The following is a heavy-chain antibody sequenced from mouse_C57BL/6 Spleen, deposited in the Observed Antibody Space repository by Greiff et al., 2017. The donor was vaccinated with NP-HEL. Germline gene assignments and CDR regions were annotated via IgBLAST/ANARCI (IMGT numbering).Heavy chain of an antibody. J-gene: IGHJ2*01. CDR2: ISAGGSYT. D-gene: IGHD2-3*01. Sequence: DVHLVESGGGLVKPGGSLKLSCAASGFTFSSYAMSWVRQTPEKRLEWVATISAGGSYTYYPDNVKGRFTISRDNAKNNLYLQMSHLKSEDTAMYYCARGIDGYYFFDYWGQGTTLTVSS. CDR1: GFTFSSYA. CDR3: ARGIDGYYFFDY. V-gene: IGHV5-4*01.